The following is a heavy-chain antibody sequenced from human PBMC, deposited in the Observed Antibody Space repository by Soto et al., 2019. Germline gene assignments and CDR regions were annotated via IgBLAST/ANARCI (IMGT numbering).Heavy chain of an antibody. J-gene: IGHJ6*02. CDR2: IIPIFGTA. V-gene: IGHV1-69*13. Sequence: ASVKVSCKASGGTFSSYAISWVRQAPGQGLERMGGIIPIFGTANYAQKFQGRVTITADESTSTAYMELSSLRSEDTAVYYCARGRGRSSGPYLYYGMDVWGQGTTITVSS. D-gene: IGHD1-26*01. CDR3: ARGRGRSSGPYLYYGMDV. CDR1: GGTFSSYA.